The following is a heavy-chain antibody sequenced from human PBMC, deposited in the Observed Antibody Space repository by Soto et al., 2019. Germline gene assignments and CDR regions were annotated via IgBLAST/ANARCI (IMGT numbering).Heavy chain of an antibody. CDR1: GGSFIGYY. CDR3: ATLGHYDFWSGFRKGNWFDP. Sequence: QVQLQQWCAGLLKPSETVSLTCAVYGGSFIGYYGTWIRQPPGKGLEWIGEINHSGSTNYNPSLKSRVTISADTSKNQFSLRLSSVTAADTAVYYCATLGHYDFWSGFRKGNWFDPWGQGTLVIVSS. D-gene: IGHD3-3*01. J-gene: IGHJ5*02. V-gene: IGHV4-34*01. CDR2: INHSGST.